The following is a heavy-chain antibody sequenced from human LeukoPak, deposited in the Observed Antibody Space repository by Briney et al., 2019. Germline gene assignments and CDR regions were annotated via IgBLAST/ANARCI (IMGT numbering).Heavy chain of an antibody. CDR2: ISYDGSNK. V-gene: IGHV3-30*18. J-gene: IGHJ4*02. D-gene: IGHD3-10*01. CDR1: GFTFSSYG. CDR3: AKGRYTGSSFFDY. Sequence: GGSLRLSCAASGFTFSSYGMHWVRQAPGKGLEWVALISYDGSNKYYSDSVKGRFTISRDNSKNTLYLQMNSLRPEDTAVYYCAKGRYTGSSFFDYWGQGALVSVSS.